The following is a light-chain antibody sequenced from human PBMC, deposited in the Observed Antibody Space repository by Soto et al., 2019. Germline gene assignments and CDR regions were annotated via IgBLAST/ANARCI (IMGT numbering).Light chain of an antibody. CDR2: GAS. Sequence: EIVLTQSPGTLSLSPGERATLSCRASQTVSSSYLAWYQQKPGHAPRLLIYGASSRATGTPDRFSGIASGADFTLIISRLEHEDFAVYYCQKYGTSPPYIFGQGTKLEIK. J-gene: IGKJ2*01. CDR1: QTVSSSY. CDR3: QKYGTSPPYI. V-gene: IGKV3-20*01.